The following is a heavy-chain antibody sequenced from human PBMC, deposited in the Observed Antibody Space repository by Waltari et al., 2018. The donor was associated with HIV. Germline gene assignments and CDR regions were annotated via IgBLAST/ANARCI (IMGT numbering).Heavy chain of an antibody. D-gene: IGHD2-2*01. CDR2: IHYSGST. CDR1: GGSMSSYY. V-gene: IGHV4-59*01. CDR3: ARVEWVPAATYYYYYGMDV. Sequence: QVQLQESGPGLVKPSETLSLTCTVSGGSMSSYYWSWIRQPPGKGLQWIGYIHYSGSTNYNPSLRSRVTISVDTSKNQFSLKLTSVTVADTAVDYCARVEWVPAATYYYYYGMDVWGQGTTVTVSS. J-gene: IGHJ6*02.